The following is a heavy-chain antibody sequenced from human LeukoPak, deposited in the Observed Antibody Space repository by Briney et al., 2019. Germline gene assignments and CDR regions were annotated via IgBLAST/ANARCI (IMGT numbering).Heavy chain of an antibody. CDR1: GGSVSSGSYY. CDR2: IYYSGST. J-gene: IGHJ6*02. V-gene: IGHV4-61*01. D-gene: IGHD2-15*01. Sequence: SETLSLTCTVSGGSVSSGSYYWSWIRQPPGKRLEWIGYIYYSGSTNYNPSLKSRVTISVDTSKNQFSLKLSSVTAADTAVYYCARDLVVVAARGMDVWGQGTTVTVSS. CDR3: ARDLVVVAARGMDV.